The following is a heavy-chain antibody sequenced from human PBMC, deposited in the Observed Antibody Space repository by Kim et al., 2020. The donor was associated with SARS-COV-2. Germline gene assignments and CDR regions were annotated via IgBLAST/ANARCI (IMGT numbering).Heavy chain of an antibody. CDR2: FDPEDGET. CDR3: ATERNYYYGMDV. J-gene: IGHJ6*02. V-gene: IGHV1-24*01. Sequence: ASVKVSCKVSGYTLTELSMHWVRQAPGKGLEWMGGFDPEDGETIYAQKFQGRVTMTEDTSTDTAYMELSSLRSEATAVYYCATERNYYYGMDVWGQGTTVTVSS. CDR1: GYTLTELS.